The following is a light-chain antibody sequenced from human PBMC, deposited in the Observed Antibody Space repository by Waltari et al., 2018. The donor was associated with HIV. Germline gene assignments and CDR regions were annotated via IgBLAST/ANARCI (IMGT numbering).Light chain of an antibody. CDR1: QSLLSRVGDTY. CDR2: EVS. V-gene: IGKV2-29*02. CDR3: MQGLEVPVT. Sequence: IVMIQTPPTLSVTLGQPASLSCKSSQSLLSRVGDTYLYWSWQKPGPPPQFLIYEVSSRFSGVTDRIGGSGSGTDFTLKISRVEADDLGVYYCMQGLEVPVTFGQGTRLEIK. J-gene: IGKJ5*01.